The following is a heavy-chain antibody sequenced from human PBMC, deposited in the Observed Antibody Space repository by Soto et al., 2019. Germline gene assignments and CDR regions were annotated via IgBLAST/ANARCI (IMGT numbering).Heavy chain of an antibody. J-gene: IGHJ3*01. D-gene: IGHD3-3*01. V-gene: IGHV3-7*03. CDR2: IKQDGSEK. CDR1: GFTFSSYW. CDR3: PRSGYEGDAFDV. Sequence: GGSLRLSCAASGFTFSSYWMNWVRQAPGKGLEWVANIKQDGSEKYYADSVAGRFTISRDNAKNSLYLQMNSLRAEDTAVYYCPRSGYEGDAFDVWGQGTRVTVS.